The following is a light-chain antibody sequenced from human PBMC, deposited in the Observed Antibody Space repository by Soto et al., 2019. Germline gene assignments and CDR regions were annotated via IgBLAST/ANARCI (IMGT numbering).Light chain of an antibody. CDR1: QSISSE. CDR3: QQGHHWPLT. Sequence: EIVMTQSPATLSVSPGASATLSCRASQSISSELAWYQQKPGQPPRLLIYGASTRATGVPARFTGSGSSSDFTHTISGLQSEDFAVYYCQQGHHWPLTFGQGTRLEI. J-gene: IGKJ2*01. V-gene: IGKV3-15*01. CDR2: GAS.